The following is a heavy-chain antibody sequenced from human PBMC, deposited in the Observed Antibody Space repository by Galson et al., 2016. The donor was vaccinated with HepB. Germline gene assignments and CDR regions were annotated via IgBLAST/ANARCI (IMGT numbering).Heavy chain of an antibody. V-gene: IGHV1-18*01. CDR2: ISAKNGNT. Sequence: SVKVSCKASGYTFSTYGISWVRQAPGQGLEWMGWISAKNGNTRYAQKLQDRVTMTTDTSTSTAYMELRRLRSDDTAMNYCARESMPGPWGDYWGQGTLVTVSS. CDR1: GYTFSTYG. J-gene: IGHJ4*02. CDR3: ARESMPGPWGDY. D-gene: IGHD7-27*01.